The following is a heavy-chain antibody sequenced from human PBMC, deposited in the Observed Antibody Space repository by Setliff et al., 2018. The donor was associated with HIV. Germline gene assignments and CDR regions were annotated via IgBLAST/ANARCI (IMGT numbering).Heavy chain of an antibody. Sequence: PSETLSLPCTVSGGSISSCDYNWGWFRQPPGTGLEWIANSYYTGRTYSNPSLKSRVTISVDTSKNQFSLKVTSLTAADTAVYYCARYRRGAEWFDTWGQGTMVTVSS. J-gene: IGHJ5*02. D-gene: IGHD1-26*01. V-gene: IGHV4-39*01. CDR2: SYYTGRT. CDR3: ARYRRGAEWFDT. CDR1: GGSISSCDYN.